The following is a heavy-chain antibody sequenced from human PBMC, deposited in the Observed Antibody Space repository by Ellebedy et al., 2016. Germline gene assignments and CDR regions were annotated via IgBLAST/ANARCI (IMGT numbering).Heavy chain of an antibody. D-gene: IGHD2-2*01. CDR3: ARDQVDCSRFPCYKGSFDY. CDR2: INPYSGGT. J-gene: IGHJ4*02. Sequence: ASVKVSXXASGYTFTGYYIHWVRQAPGQGLEWMAWINPYSGGTKYAQKFQGRVTVTRDTAISTAYMELSRLTSDDTAVYYCARDQVDCSRFPCYKGSFDYWGQGTQVTVSS. CDR1: GYTFTGYY. V-gene: IGHV1-2*02.